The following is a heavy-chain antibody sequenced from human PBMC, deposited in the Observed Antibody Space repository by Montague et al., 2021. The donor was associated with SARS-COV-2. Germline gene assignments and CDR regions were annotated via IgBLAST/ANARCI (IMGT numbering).Heavy chain of an antibody. CDR1: GGSISSGGYY. D-gene: IGHD3-10*01. J-gene: IGHJ4*02. Sequence: TLSLTCTVSGGSISSGGYYWSWIRQHPGKGLEWIGYIYYSGSTYYNPSLKSRVTISVDTSKNQFSLKLISVTAADTGIYYCVRVSWYYYGSGAFDYWGQGTLVTVSA. V-gene: IGHV4-31*03. CDR3: VRVSWYYYGSGAFDY. CDR2: IYYSGST.